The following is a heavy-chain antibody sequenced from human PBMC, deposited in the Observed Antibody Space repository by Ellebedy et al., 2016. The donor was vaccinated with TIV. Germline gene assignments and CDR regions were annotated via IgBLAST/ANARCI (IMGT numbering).Heavy chain of an antibody. CDR2: ISAYNGNT. J-gene: IGHJ5*02. D-gene: IGHD2-2*01. V-gene: IGHV1-18*04. CDR3: ARYCNSTTCSNWFDP. CDR1: GYTFTSYG. Sequence: AASVKVSCKTSGYTFTSYGISWVRQAPGQGLEWMGWISAYNGNTNYAQMLQGRVTMTTDTFTSTAYMELRSLRSDDTAVYYCARYCNSTTCSNWFDPWGRGTLVTVSS.